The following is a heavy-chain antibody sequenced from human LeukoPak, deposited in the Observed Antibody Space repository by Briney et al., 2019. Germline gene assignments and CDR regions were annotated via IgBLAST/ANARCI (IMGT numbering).Heavy chain of an antibody. V-gene: IGHV4-59*01. D-gene: IGHD6-13*01. CDR2: IYYSGST. CDR1: GGSISSYY. J-gene: IGHJ3*02. Sequence: AESLSLTWAVSGGSISSYYWSWIRQPPGKGLEWVGYIYYSGSTNYNPSLKSRVTISVDTSKNQFSLQLRSVTAADTAVYYGARGLRYSSSWMGDAFDIWGQGTMVTVSS. CDR3: ARGLRYSSSWMGDAFDI.